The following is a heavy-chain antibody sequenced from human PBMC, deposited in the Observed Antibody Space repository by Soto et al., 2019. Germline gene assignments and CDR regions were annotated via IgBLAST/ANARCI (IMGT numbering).Heavy chain of an antibody. J-gene: IGHJ4*02. CDR2: IFSSGST. Sequence: QVRLQESGPGLLKPSETLSLTCTVSGGSINTFYWRWVRQPAGKGLAWIGRIFSSGSTSFNPSLEIRVAMSVDTSKNHFSLNLSAVTAADMAVYYCAREGSYSAYNFAHGIQLWSFDFWGQGALVTVSS. CDR1: GGSINTFY. CDR3: AREGSYSAYNFAHGIQLWSFDF. D-gene: IGHD5-12*01. V-gene: IGHV4-4*07.